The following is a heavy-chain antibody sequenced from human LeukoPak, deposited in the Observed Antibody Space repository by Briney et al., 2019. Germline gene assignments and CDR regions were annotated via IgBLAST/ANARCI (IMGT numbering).Heavy chain of an antibody. D-gene: IGHD1-1*01. CDR1: GGSISSYY. Sequence: SPSETLSLTCTVSGGSISSYYWSWIRQPPGKGLEWIGYIYYSGSTNYNPSLKSRVTISVDTSKNQFSLKLGSVTAADTAVYYCARDRELAYWGQGILVTVSS. V-gene: IGHV4-59*12. CDR2: IYYSGST. J-gene: IGHJ4*02. CDR3: ARDRELAY.